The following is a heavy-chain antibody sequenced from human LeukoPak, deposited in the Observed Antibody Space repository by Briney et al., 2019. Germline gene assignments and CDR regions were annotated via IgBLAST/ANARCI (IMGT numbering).Heavy chain of an antibody. CDR2: LSNSGSII. V-gene: IGHV3-11*01. J-gene: IGHJ4*02. CDR3: ARGQRVYDSSAHYAY. Sequence: GGPLRLSCAASGFTFSDYYMSWIRQAPGKGLEWISYLSNSGSIIYYADSVKGRFTVSRDNAKNSLYLQMNSLRAEDTAVYFCARGQRVYDSSAHYAYWGQGTLVTVSS. D-gene: IGHD3-22*01. CDR1: GFTFSDYY.